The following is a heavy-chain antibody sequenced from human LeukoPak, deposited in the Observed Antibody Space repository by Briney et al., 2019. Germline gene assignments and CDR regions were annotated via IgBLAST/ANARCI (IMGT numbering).Heavy chain of an antibody. CDR2: IKQDGSEK. V-gene: IGHV3-7*01. CDR3: ARDYYDSSGYTSRAN. Sequence: GGSLRLSCAASGFTVSSYWMSWVRQAPGKGMEWGANIKQDGSEKYYVDSVKGRFTISRDNAKNSLYLQMNSLRAEDTALYYCARDYYDSSGYTSRANWGQGTLVTVSS. J-gene: IGHJ4*02. D-gene: IGHD3-22*01. CDR1: GFTVSSYW.